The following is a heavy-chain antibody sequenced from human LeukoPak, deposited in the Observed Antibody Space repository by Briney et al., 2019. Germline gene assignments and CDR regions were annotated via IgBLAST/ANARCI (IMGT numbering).Heavy chain of an antibody. J-gene: IGHJ5*02. D-gene: IGHD1-26*01. CDR3: ARGIVGATSWFDP. CDR1: GDSFSSNSAA. CDR2: TYYRSKWYN. V-gene: IGHV6-1*01. Sequence: SQTLSLTCAISGDSFSSNSAAWHWLRQSPSRGLEWLGRTYYRSKWYNDYAVSVKSRITINPDTSKNQFSLRLNSVTAADTAVYYCARGIVGATSWFDPWGQGTLVSVSS.